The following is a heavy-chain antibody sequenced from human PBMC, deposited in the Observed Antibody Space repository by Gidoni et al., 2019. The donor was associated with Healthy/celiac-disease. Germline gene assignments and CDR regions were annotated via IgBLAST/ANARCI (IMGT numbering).Heavy chain of an antibody. J-gene: IGHJ4*02. D-gene: IGHD6-13*01. CDR3: ARYSSSLLKGLYYFDY. Sequence: EWIGSIYYSGSTYYNPSLKSRVTISVDTSKNQFSLKLSSVTAADTAVYYCARYSSSLLKGLYYFDYWGQGTLVTVSS. CDR2: IYYSGST. V-gene: IGHV4-39*01.